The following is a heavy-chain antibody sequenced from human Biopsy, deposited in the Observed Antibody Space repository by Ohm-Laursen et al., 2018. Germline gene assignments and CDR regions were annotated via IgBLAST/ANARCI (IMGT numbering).Heavy chain of an antibody. Sequence: SQTLSLTCTVSGAFMNNYYWTWIRQPAGKGLEWIGRIYPGGSTNYNPSLKSRVTMSVDTSKKQLSLRLRSVTAADTAMYYCASVVLGPTNDAFDLWGQGTMVVVSS. D-gene: IGHD3-22*01. CDR1: GAFMNNYY. J-gene: IGHJ3*01. CDR2: IYPGGST. V-gene: IGHV4-4*07. CDR3: ASVVLGPTNDAFDL.